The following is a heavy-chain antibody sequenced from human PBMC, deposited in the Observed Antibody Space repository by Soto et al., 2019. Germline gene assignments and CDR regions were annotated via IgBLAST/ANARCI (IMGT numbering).Heavy chain of an antibody. V-gene: IGHV4-31*03. CDR3: ARDPSYYGSGGNYYYGMDV. D-gene: IGHD3-10*01. J-gene: IGHJ6*02. CDR1: GGSISSGGYY. Sequence: SETLSLTCTVSGGSISSGGYYWSWIRQHPGKGLEWIGYIYYSGSTYYNPSLKSRVTISVDTSKNQFSLKLSSVTAADTAVYYCARDPSYYGSGGNYYYGMDVWGQGTTVTVSS. CDR2: IYYSGST.